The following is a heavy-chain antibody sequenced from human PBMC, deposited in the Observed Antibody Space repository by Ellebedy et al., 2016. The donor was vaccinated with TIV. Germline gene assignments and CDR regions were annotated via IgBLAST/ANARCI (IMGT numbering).Heavy chain of an antibody. J-gene: IGHJ6*03. CDR1: GFTFNSYA. CDR2: ISYDGRDN. Sequence: PGGSLRLSCAASGFTFNSYAMHWVRQAPGKGLEWMAVISYDGRDNYYADSVKGRFTISRDNSKNTLYLQMNSLRGEDTAVYFCARDRTPGSGTYYPKYNYMDVWGKGTTVTVSS. V-gene: IGHV3-30*04. CDR3: ARDRTPGSGTYYPKYNYMDV. D-gene: IGHD3-10*01.